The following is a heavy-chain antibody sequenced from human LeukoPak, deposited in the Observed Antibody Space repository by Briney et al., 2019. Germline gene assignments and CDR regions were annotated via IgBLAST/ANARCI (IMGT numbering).Heavy chain of an antibody. CDR2: IGSSGSTI. CDR3: ARGGVGATNDY. V-gene: IGHV3-48*03. CDR1: GFTFSSYG. D-gene: IGHD1-26*01. J-gene: IGHJ4*02. Sequence: PGGSLRLSCAASGFTFSSYGMNWARQAPGKGLEWVSYIGSSGSTIYYADSVKGRFTISRDNAKNSLYLQMNSLRAEDTAVYYCARGGVGATNDYWGQGTLVTVSS.